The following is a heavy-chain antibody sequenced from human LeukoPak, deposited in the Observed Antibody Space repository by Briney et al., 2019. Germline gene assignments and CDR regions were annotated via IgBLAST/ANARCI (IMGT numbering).Heavy chain of an antibody. D-gene: IGHD2-2*01. CDR1: GFTFSSYG. J-gene: IGHJ4*02. CDR2: IRYDGSNK. Sequence: PGGSLRLSCAASGFTFSSYGMHWVRQAPGKGLEWVAFIRYDGSNKYYADSVKGRFTISRDNSKNTLYLQMNSLRAEDTAVYYCAKDSDYCSSTSCYYPAVYWGQGTLVTVSS. CDR3: AKDSDYCSSTSCYYPAVY. V-gene: IGHV3-30*02.